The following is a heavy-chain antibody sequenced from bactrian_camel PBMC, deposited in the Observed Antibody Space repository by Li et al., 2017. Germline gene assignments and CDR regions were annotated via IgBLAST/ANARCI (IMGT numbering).Heavy chain of an antibody. CDR2: LDYRGRT. V-gene: IGHV3S55*01. J-gene: IGHJ6*01. CDR3: AASWDVTANAALSRMVSPEFGY. CDR1: GRTYFNWC. D-gene: IGHD3*01. Sequence: HVQLVESGGGSVQTGGSLTLSCAGSGRTYFNWCMGWFRQVEGKDREAVATLDYRGRTAYQDSVKGRFTITKDNAKNILYLQMNNLTPEDSATYRCAASWDVTANAALSRMVSPEFGYWGEGTQVTVSS.